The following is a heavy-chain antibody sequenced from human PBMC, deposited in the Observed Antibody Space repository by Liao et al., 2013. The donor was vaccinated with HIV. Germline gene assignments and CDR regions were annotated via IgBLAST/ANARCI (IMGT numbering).Heavy chain of an antibody. CDR2: IYASGST. CDR1: GGSISSAGYY. V-gene: IGHV4-61*02. D-gene: IGHD6-19*01. CDR3: ARDEGRGWRTFDS. J-gene: IGHJ4*02. Sequence: QVQLQESGPGLVKPSQTLSLTCTVSGGSISSAGYYWGWIRQPAGKGLEWIGRIYASGSTNYNPSLKSRVTISVDTSKSQFSLNLTSVTAADTAVYYCARDEGRGWRTFDSWGQGILVTVSS.